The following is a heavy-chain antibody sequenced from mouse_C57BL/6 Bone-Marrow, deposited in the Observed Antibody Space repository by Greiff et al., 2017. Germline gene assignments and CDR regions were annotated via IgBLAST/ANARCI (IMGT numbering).Heavy chain of an antibody. CDR3: ARGGYYSFAY. Sequence: QVQLQQPGAELVKPGASVKLSCKASGYTFTSYWMQWVKQRPGQGLAWIGEIDPSDSYTNYNQKFKGKATLTVDTSSSTAYMQLSSLTSEDSAVDYCARGGYYSFAYWGQGTLVTVSA. CDR1: GYTFTSYW. V-gene: IGHV1-50*01. J-gene: IGHJ3*01. D-gene: IGHD2-3*01. CDR2: IDPSDSYT.